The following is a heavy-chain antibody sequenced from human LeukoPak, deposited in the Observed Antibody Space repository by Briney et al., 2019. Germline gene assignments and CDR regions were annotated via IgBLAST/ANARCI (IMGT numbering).Heavy chain of an antibody. CDR3: AGCAGNSCYFDY. J-gene: IGHJ4*02. Sequence: QPGGSLRLSCAASGFSFISYWMSWVRQAPGKGLEWVANIKQDGSAKNYVDSVRGRFTISRDNAKNSLYLQLNSLRAEDTAVYYCAGCAGNSCYFDYWGQGTLVIVSS. V-gene: IGHV3-7*01. CDR2: IKQDGSAK. CDR1: GFSFISYW. D-gene: IGHD1-1*01.